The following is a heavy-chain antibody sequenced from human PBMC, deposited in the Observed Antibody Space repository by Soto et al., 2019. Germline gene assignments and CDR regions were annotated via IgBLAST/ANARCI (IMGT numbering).Heavy chain of an antibody. CDR1: GVTFRAYS. Sequence: AGSMGLSCAASGVTFRAYSMNWARKAPGKGLEWVSYITAGSDTVFYADSVKGRFTISRDNAKNSLYLQMNSLRDEDTAVYYCARDNGMACSFDPCGAATLGTGS. D-gene: IGHD2-8*01. V-gene: IGHV3-48*02. J-gene: IGHJ5*02. CDR3: ARDNGMACSFDP. CDR2: ITAGSDTV.